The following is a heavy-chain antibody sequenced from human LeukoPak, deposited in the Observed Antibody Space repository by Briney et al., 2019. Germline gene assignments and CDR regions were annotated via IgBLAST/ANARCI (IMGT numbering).Heavy chain of an antibody. V-gene: IGHV4-39*01. D-gene: IGHD3-10*01. J-gene: IGHJ5*02. CDR1: GASVTSGGFY. CDR2: VYYTGST. Sequence: KPLETLSLTCSVSGASVTSGGFYWGWLRQTPGKGPEWIATVYYTGSTYYNPSLKSRVTISIDTSKNRFSLRLTSVTTTDTAIYHCARHSGSGSLSRPFDPWGRGTLVTVSS. CDR3: ARHSGSGSLSRPFDP.